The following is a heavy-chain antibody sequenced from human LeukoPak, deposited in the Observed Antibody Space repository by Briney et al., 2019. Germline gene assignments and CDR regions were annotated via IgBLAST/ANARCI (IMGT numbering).Heavy chain of an antibody. CDR2: ISGSGGST. CDR1: GFTFSSYA. J-gene: IGHJ4*02. Sequence: GGSLRLSCAASGFTFSSYAMSWVRQAPGKGLEWVSAISGSGGSTYYADSVKGRFTISRDNSKNTLYLQMNSLRAEDTAVYYCAEDFMVRGEPDYFDYWGQGTLVTDSS. CDR3: AEDFMVRGEPDYFDY. D-gene: IGHD3-10*01. V-gene: IGHV3-23*01.